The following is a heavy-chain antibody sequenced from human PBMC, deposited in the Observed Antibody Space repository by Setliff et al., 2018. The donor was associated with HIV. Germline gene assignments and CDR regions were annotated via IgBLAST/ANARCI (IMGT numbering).Heavy chain of an antibody. V-gene: IGHV4-34*01. CDR3: SRGVRRNFMVRTVGSYYYYYMDV. J-gene: IGHJ6*03. CDR1: GGSFSGFY. D-gene: IGHD3-10*01. Sequence: PSETLSLTCAVYGGSFSGFYWSWIRQPPGKGLEWIGEINHSGSTNYNPSHKSRVTISVDTSKDQFSLKLGSVTAADAAVDYCSRGVRRNFMVRTVGSYYYYYMDVWGKGTTGTVS. CDR2: INHSGST.